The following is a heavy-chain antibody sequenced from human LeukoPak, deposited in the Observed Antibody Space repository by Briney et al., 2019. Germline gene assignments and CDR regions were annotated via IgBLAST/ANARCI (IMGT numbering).Heavy chain of an antibody. V-gene: IGHV4-39*01. J-gene: IGHJ4*02. D-gene: IGHD7-27*01. Sequence: PSETLSLTCTVSGGSISSSSYYWGWIRQPPGKGLEWIGSIYYSGSTYYNPSLKSRVTISVDTSKNQFSLKLSSVTAADTAVYYCARQGGLTGDEYYFDYWGQGTLVTVSS. CDR3: ARQGGLTGDEYYFDY. CDR2: IYYSGST. CDR1: GGSISSSSYY.